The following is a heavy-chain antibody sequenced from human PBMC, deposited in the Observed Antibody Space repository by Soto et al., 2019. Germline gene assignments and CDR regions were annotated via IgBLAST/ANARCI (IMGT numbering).Heavy chain of an antibody. V-gene: IGHV1-46*01. Sequence: ASVKVSCKASGYTFTNYYMHWVRQAPGQGLEWMGVIHYSGATPTYAQKFQGRVTMARDTSTSTVYVELSSLTSEDTAVYYCARVDYDFWSGSSPSNYGMDVWGQGTTVTVSS. CDR3: ARVDYDFWSGSSPSNYGMDV. D-gene: IGHD3-3*01. CDR1: GYTFTNYY. J-gene: IGHJ6*02. CDR2: IHYSGATP.